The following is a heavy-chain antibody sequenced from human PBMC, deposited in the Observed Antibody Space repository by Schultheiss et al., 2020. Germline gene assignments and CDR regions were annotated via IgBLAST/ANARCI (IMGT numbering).Heavy chain of an antibody. Sequence: GGSLRLSCAASGFTFSNAWMSWVRQAPGKGLEWVGRIKSKTDGGTTDYAAPVKGRFTISRDNSKNTLYLQMNSLRAEDTAVYYCASCRGYYYYYGMDVWGQGTTVTVSS. J-gene: IGHJ6*02. V-gene: IGHV3-15*01. CDR1: GFTFSNAW. CDR3: ASCRGYYYYYGMDV. D-gene: IGHD3-10*01. CDR2: IKSKTDGGTT.